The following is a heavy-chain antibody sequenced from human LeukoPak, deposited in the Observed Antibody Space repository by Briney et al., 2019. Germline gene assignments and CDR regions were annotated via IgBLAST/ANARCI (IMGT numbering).Heavy chain of an antibody. Sequence: GESLKISCKGSGYSFTSYWIGWVRQMPGEGLEWMGIIYPGDPDTRYSPSFQGQVTISADKSISTAYLQWSSLKASDTAMYYCATQSGSYYYPYYFDYWGQGTLVTVSS. J-gene: IGHJ4*02. CDR2: IYPGDPDT. CDR1: GYSFTSYW. CDR3: ATQSGSYYYPYYFDY. V-gene: IGHV5-51*01. D-gene: IGHD1-26*01.